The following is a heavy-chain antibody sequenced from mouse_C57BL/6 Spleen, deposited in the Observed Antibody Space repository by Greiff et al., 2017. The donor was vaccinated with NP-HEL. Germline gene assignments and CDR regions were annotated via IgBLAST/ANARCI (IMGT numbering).Heavy chain of an antibody. J-gene: IGHJ4*01. D-gene: IGHD2-3*01. Sequence: VQLQQPGAELVRPGTSVKLSCTASGYTFTSYWMHWVQQRPGQGLEWIGVIDTSDSYTTSNQKFKGKATLTVDTSSCTAYMQLSSLTSEYSAVYYCTRRADGYFYAMDDWGQGTSVTVSS. CDR2: IDTSDSYT. CDR3: TRRADGYFYAMDD. CDR1: GYTFTSYW. V-gene: IGHV1-59*01.